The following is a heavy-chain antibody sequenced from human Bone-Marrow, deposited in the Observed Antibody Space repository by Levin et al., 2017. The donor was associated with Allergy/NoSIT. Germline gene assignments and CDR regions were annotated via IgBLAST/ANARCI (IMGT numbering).Heavy chain of an antibody. CDR3: ARAHSDPQSKKWSMFGD. D-gene: IGHD2-15*01. Sequence: SETLSLTCSVSGAFISNHYWNWIRQPAGKGLEWIGRIYDGGKPTYNLSLKSRVTMSVATSKNQFSLKLTSVTAAATAVYFCARAHSDPQSKKWSMFGDWGRGILVTVSS. CDR2: IYDGGKP. CDR1: GAFISNHY. J-gene: IGHJ4*02. V-gene: IGHV4-4*07.